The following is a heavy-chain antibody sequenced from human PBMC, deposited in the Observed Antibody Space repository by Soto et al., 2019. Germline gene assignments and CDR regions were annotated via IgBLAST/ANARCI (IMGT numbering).Heavy chain of an antibody. CDR3: ARNGWGDI. V-gene: IGHV1-46*01. CDR2: INPSGGST. Sequence: EASVKVSCKASGYTFTRYYMHWVRQAPGQGLEWMGMINPSGGSTSSAQKFQGRVTVTRDTSTSTVYMELSSLRSEDTAVYFCARNGWGDIWGQGTMVTVSS. J-gene: IGHJ3*02. CDR1: GYTFTRYY. D-gene: IGHD6-19*01.